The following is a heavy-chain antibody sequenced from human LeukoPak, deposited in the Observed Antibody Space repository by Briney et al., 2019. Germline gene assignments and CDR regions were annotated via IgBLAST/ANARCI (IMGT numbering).Heavy chain of an antibody. CDR3: ARDCSSTSCYTGPRKFDP. CDR2: ISAYNGNT. Sequence: ASVKVSCKASGYTFTSYGISWVRQAPGQGLEWMGWISAYNGNTNYAQKLQGRVTMTTDTSTSTDYMEMRSLRSDDTAVYYCARDCSSTSCYTGPRKFDPWGEGTLVTASS. V-gene: IGHV1-18*01. D-gene: IGHD2-2*02. J-gene: IGHJ5*02. CDR1: GYTFTSYG.